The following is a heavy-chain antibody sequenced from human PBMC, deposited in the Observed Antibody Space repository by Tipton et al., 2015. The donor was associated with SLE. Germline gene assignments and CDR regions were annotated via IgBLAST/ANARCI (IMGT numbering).Heavy chain of an antibody. CDR1: GYTFSIYA. CDR3: ARDGASGWSYFDY. J-gene: IGHJ4*02. D-gene: IGHD6-25*01. CDR2: IIPIIGTP. Sequence: QLVQSGAEVRKPGASVKVSCKASGYTFSIYAMNWVRQAPGQGLQWMGGIIPIIGTPTYAQNFQGRVTITADESTSTVYMEMSSLRSEDTAIYYCARDGASGWSYFDYWGQGTLVSVSS. V-gene: IGHV1-69*13.